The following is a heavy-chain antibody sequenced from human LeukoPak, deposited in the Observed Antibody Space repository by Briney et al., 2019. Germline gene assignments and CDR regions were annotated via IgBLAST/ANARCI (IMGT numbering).Heavy chain of an antibody. CDR2: INPSGGST. CDR3: ARRQLSEYSSSWFWDDAFDI. CDR1: GYTFTSYY. Sequence: ASVKVSCKASGYTFTSYYMHWVRQAPGQGLEWMGIINPSGGSTSYAQKFQGRVTMTRDTSTSTVYMELSSLRSEDTAVYYCARRQLSEYSSSWFWDDAFDIWGQGTMVTVSS. D-gene: IGHD6-13*01. V-gene: IGHV1-46*01. J-gene: IGHJ3*02.